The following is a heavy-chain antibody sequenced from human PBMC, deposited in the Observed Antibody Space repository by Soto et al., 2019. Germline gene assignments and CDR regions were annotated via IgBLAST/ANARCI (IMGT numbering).Heavy chain of an antibody. V-gene: IGHV4-31*03. J-gene: IGHJ3*02. CDR1: GGSISSGGYY. Sequence: QVQLQESGPGLVKPSQTLSLTCTVSGGSISSGGYYWSWIRQHPGKGLEWIGYIYYSGSTYYNPSRKSRFTISVDTSKNQFSLKLSSVTAADTAVYYCASVKYNWNHRDAFDIWGQGTMVTVSS. CDR2: IYYSGST. CDR3: ASVKYNWNHRDAFDI. D-gene: IGHD1-20*01.